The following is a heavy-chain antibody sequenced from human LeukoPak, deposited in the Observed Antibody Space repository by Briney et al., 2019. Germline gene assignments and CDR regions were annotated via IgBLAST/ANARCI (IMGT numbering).Heavy chain of an antibody. CDR3: AGMVRWMGGNYFDY. Sequence: ASVKVSCKASGYTFTSYGISWVRQAPGQGLEWMGWISAYNGNTNYAQKLQGRVTMTTDTSTSTAYMELRSLRSDDTAVYYCAGMVRWMGGNYFDYWGQGTLVTVSS. D-gene: IGHD3-16*01. CDR1: GYTFTSYG. CDR2: ISAYNGNT. V-gene: IGHV1-18*01. J-gene: IGHJ4*02.